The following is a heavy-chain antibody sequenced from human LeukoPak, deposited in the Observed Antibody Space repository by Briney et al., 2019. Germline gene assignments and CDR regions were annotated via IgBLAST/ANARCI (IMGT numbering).Heavy chain of an antibody. CDR3: ARDYRFYFDY. CDR1: GFTFSTYN. J-gene: IGHJ4*02. V-gene: IGHV3-30*02. Sequence: GGSLRLSCAASGFTFSTYNMHWVRQAPGKRLEWVTFIRSDGSYKNHADSVKGRFTISRDNSKNTLFLQMNSLRAEDTAVYYCARDYRFYFDYRGQGTLVTVSS. D-gene: IGHD4-11*01. CDR2: IRSDGSYK.